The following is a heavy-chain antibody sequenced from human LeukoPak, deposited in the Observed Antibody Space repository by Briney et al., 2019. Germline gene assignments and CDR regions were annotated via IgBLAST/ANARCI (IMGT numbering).Heavy chain of an antibody. CDR1: GFTFSDFA. CDR2: ITRVSTYT. J-gene: IGHJ3*02. CDR3: TRDRNDYGDPDAFDI. Sequence: GGSLRLSCAASGFTFSDFAMNWVRQAPGKGLEWXXXITRVSTYTYYSESVQGRFTISRDNHKDLLYLQLNSLRGDDSGIYYCTRDRNDYGDPDAFDIWGQGTVVTVSS. D-gene: IGHD4-17*01. V-gene: IGHV3-21*01.